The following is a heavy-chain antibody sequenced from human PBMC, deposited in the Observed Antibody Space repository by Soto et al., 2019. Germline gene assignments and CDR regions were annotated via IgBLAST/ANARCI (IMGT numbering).Heavy chain of an antibody. D-gene: IGHD3-10*01. CDR2: ISAYNGNT. CDR1: GYTFTSYG. Sequence: QVQLVQSGAEVKKPGASVKVSCKASGYTFTSYGISWVRQSPGQGLEWMGWISAYNGNTNYAQKLQGRVTMTTATSTSTAYMELRSLGFDDTAVYYCASGWFGEFVYYFDYWGQGTLVTVSS. CDR3: ASGWFGEFVYYFDY. J-gene: IGHJ4*02. V-gene: IGHV1-18*01.